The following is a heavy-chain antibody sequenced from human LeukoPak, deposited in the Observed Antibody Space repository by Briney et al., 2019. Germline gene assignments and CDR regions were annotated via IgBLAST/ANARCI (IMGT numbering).Heavy chain of an antibody. D-gene: IGHD1-26*01. Sequence: GESLKISCKGSGYSFTNYWIGWVRQMPGEGLEWMGIIYPGYSNTRYSPSFQGQVTISADKSITTAYLQWSSLKASDTAMYYCARRGGSYSYFDYWGQGTLVTVSS. CDR3: ARRGGSYSYFDY. J-gene: IGHJ4*02. CDR2: IYPGYSNT. V-gene: IGHV5-51*01. CDR1: GYSFTNYW.